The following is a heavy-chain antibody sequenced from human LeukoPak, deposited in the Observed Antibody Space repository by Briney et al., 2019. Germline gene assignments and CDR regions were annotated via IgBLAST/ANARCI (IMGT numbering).Heavy chain of an antibody. D-gene: IGHD5-18*01. CDR2: IYYSGST. Sequence: SETLSLTCTVSGGSISSYYWSWIRQPPGKGLEWIGYIYYSGSTKYNPSLKSRVTISVDTSKNQFSLKLSSVTAADTAVYYCARTTEGGYSYGYFYYYYMDVWGKGTTVTISS. V-gene: IGHV4-59*01. CDR1: GGSISSYY. CDR3: ARTTEGGYSYGYFYYYYMDV. J-gene: IGHJ6*03.